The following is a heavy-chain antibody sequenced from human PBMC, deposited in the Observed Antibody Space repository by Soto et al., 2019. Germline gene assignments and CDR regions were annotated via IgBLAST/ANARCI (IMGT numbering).Heavy chain of an antibody. CDR1: GFTVSTKY. D-gene: IGHD3-16*01. CDR2: IYSGGST. V-gene: IGHV3-66*01. J-gene: IGHJ4*02. Sequence: EVQLVESGGGLVQPGGSLRLSCAASGFTVSTKYMSWVRQAPGKGLEWVSVIYSGGSTFYADSVRGRFTISRDNSKNTVNLQMNSLRAEDTAVYYCAREHWAADYWGQGTLVTVSS. CDR3: AREHWAADY.